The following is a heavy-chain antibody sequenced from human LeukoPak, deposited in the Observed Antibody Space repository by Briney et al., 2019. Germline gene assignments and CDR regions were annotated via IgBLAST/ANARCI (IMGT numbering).Heavy chain of an antibody. D-gene: IGHD2-15*01. CDR2: IYTSGST. V-gene: IGHV4-4*07. CDR3: ARAPCLGVVAHNAFDI. CDR1: GGSISSYY. J-gene: IGHJ3*02. Sequence: PSETLSLTCTVSGGSISSYYWSWIRQPAGKGLEWIGRIYTSGSTNYNPSLKSRVTMSVDTSKNQFSLKLSSVTAADTAVYYCARAPCLGVVAHNAFDIWGQGTMVTVSS.